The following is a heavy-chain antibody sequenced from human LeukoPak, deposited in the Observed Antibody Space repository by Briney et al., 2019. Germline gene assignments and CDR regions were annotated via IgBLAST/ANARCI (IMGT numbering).Heavy chain of an antibody. CDR1: GFTFGDYA. Sequence: GSLRLSCTASGFTFGDYAMSWFRQAPGKGLEWVSDISSSGSTIDYADSVKGRFTISRDNAKNSLYLQMNSLRAEDTAVYYCAVTTVGFALDYWGQGTLVTVSS. V-gene: IGHV3-48*03. CDR3: AVTTVGFALDY. CDR2: ISSSGSTI. J-gene: IGHJ4*02. D-gene: IGHD4-17*01.